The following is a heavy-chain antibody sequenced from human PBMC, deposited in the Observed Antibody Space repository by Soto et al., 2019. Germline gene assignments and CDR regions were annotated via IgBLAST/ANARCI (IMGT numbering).Heavy chain of an antibody. Sequence: QVQLVESGGGVVQPGRSLRLSCAASGFPFTSYGMHWDREGPDKGLEWVAIISYDGSDKYYADSVKGRFTISRDNSKITLYLQMKSLCPEDTALYSCVGAPYYFGYWGQGPLRIFSS. J-gene: IGHJ4*02. CDR1: GFPFTSYG. D-gene: IGHD3-10*01. V-gene: IGHV3-30*03. CDR3: VGAPYYFGY. CDR2: ISYDGSDK.